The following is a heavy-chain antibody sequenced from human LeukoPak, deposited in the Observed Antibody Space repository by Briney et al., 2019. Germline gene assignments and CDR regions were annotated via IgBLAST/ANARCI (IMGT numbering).Heavy chain of an antibody. CDR1: GYSFTSYW. CDR3: ARETYYYDSSGYYSEYYFDY. J-gene: IGHJ4*02. CDR2: IYPGDSDT. Sequence: GESLKIFCKGSGYSFTSYWIGWVRQMPGKGLEWMGIIYPGDSDTRYSPSFQGQVTISADKSISTAYLQWSSLKASDTAMYYCARETYYYDSSGYYSEYYFDYWGQGTLVTVSS. D-gene: IGHD3-22*01. V-gene: IGHV5-51*01.